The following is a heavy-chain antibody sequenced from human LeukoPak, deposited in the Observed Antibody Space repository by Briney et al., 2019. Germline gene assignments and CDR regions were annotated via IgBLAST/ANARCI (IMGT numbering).Heavy chain of an antibody. J-gene: IGHJ4*02. CDR1: GGSISSYY. Sequence: PSETLSLTCTVSGGSISSYYWSWIRQPAGKGLEWIGRIYTSGSTNYNPSLKSRVTMSVDTSKNQFSLKLSSVTAADTAVYYCAREVVVVPAAIFDYWGQGTLVTVSS. V-gene: IGHV4-4*07. D-gene: IGHD2-2*01. CDR3: AREVVVVPAAIFDY. CDR2: IYTSGST.